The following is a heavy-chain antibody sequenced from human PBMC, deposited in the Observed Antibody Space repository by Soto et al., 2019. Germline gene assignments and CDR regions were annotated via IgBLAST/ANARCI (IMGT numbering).Heavy chain of an antibody. Sequence: QVQLVESGGGVVQPGRSLRLSCAASGFTFSSYGMHWVRQAPGKGLEWVAVIWYDGTNKYSADSVKGRFTISRDNSKNSLYLQMNRMRFEDMAVYYCASDWDYSSGLDYWGQGTLVTVSS. D-gene: IGHD4-4*01. J-gene: IGHJ4*02. CDR3: ASDWDYSSGLDY. V-gene: IGHV3-33*01. CDR1: GFTFSSYG. CDR2: IWYDGTNK.